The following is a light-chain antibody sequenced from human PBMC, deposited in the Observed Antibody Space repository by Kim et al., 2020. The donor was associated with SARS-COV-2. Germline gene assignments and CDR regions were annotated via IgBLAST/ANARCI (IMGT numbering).Light chain of an antibody. J-gene: IGLJ2*01. Sequence: GKSITIPCTTTNRDIAGHNYVSCYQHPPGKAPKLMIYAVTKRPSGVPDRFSGSKSGNTASLTISGLQAEDEADYYCCAYAGSYILLFGGWTQLTVL. V-gene: IGLV2-11*01. CDR2: AVT. CDR1: NRDIAGHNY. CDR3: CAYAGSYILL.